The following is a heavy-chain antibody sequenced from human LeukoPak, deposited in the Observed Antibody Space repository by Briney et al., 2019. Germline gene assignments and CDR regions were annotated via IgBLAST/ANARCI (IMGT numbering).Heavy chain of an antibody. CDR1: GFTFSSYS. CDR3: AKVKATGGGAFDI. V-gene: IGHV3-21*01. Sequence: RGSLRLSCAASGFTFSSYSMTWVRPAHGKGLEWVSSISSSGTSIYYADSVRGRFTISTDNAKDSLYLQMNSLRAEDTAVYYRAKVKATGGGAFDIWGQGATVTVSS. D-gene: IGHD1-1*01. CDR2: ISSSGTSI. J-gene: IGHJ3*02.